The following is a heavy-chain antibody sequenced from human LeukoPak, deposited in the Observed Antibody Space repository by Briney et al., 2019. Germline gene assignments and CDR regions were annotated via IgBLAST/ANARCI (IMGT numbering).Heavy chain of an antibody. Sequence: PSETLSLTCDVSSYSINFGHLWGWIRQPAGKGLEWIGRIYTSGNTNYKPSLKSRLTISVDKSKNHLSLKLTSLTAADTAFYYCAGGPSGTAFDDWGHGTLVTVSS. CDR3: AGGPSGTAFDD. CDR1: SYSINFGHL. J-gene: IGHJ4*01. V-gene: IGHV4-4*07. CDR2: IYTSGNT. D-gene: IGHD1-1*01.